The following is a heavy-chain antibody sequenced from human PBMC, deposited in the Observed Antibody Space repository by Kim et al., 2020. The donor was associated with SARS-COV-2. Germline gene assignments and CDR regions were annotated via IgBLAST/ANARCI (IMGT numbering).Heavy chain of an antibody. Sequence: SETLSLTCTVSGGSISSYYWSWIRQPPGKGLEGIGYIYYSGSTNYNPSLKSRVTISVDTSKNQFSLRLSSVTAADTAVYYCARPTLPINYYGSGSYYNAGYAFDIGGQGTMVTVSS. CDR1: GGSISSYY. J-gene: IGHJ3*02. D-gene: IGHD3-10*01. CDR2: IYYSGST. V-gene: IGHV4-59*08. CDR3: ARPTLPINYYGSGSYYNAGYAFDI.